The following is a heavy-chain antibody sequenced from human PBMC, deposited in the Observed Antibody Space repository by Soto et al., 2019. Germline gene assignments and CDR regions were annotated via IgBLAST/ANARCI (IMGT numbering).Heavy chain of an antibody. CDR3: VRAAGHSGNVDVYYYGMDV. CDR2: VWYDGGNK. J-gene: IGHJ6*02. V-gene: IGHV3-33*01. Sequence: QVQRVESGGGVVQPGRSLRLSCAASGFTFSSYGMHWVRQAPGKGLEWVALVWYDGGNKYYADSVKGRFTICRDNYNNTLQHLMNSPSDEATDVYYCVRAAGHSGNVDVYYYGMDVWGQGTTVTVSS. CDR1: GFTFSSYG. D-gene: IGHD1-1*01.